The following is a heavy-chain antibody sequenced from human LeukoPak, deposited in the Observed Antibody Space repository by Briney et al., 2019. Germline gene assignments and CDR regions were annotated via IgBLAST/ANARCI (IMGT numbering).Heavy chain of an antibody. J-gene: IGHJ4*02. CDR1: GYTFTSYY. CDR3: ARGVAAGLIDY. CDR2: INPSGGST. V-gene: IGHV1-46*01. Sequence: ASVKVSCKASGYTFTSYYMHWVRQAPGQGLEWMGIINPSGGSTSYAQKFQGRVTMTRNTSISTAYMELSSLRSEDTAVYYCARGVAAGLIDYWGQGTLVTVSS. D-gene: IGHD2-15*01.